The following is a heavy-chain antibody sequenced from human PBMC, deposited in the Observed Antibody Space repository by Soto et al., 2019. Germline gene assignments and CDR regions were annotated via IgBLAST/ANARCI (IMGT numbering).Heavy chain of an antibody. Sequence: QVQLVQSGAEVKEPGASVTVSCRASGDRFTDYYMHWVRQAPGQGLEWMGWINPNSGVTKYAQKFQGGVTMTRDTSIRTVDRELSRLRFDDTAIYYCARERGGATATLDYYYFYMDVWGTGTTVTVSS. D-gene: IGHD5-12*01. CDR2: INPNSGVT. CDR1: GDRFTDYY. V-gene: IGHV1-2*02. J-gene: IGHJ6*03. CDR3: ARERGGATATLDYYYFYMDV.